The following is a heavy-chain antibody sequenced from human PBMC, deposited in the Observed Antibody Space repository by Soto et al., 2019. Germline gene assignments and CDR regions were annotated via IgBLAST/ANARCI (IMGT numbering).Heavy chain of an antibody. Sequence: EVQLVESGGGLVQPGGSLRLSCAASTFTFSSYWMHWVRQGPGKGLVWFSRINVDGSKTTYADSVKGRFTISRDNAKNTLNLQMSSRRVEDSAVYFCAREGYCSGYSCYSYAFDIGGQGTTVTVSS. CDR2: INVDGSKT. D-gene: IGHD2-15*01. CDR3: AREGYCSGYSCYSYAFDI. CDR1: TFTFSSYW. J-gene: IGHJ3*02. V-gene: IGHV3-74*01.